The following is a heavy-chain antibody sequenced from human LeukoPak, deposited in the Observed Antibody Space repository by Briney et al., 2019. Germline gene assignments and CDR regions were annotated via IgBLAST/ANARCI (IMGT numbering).Heavy chain of an antibody. CDR2: INTNTGNP. CDR3: ARERFSSSWYDAFDI. CDR1: GYTYTSYA. V-gene: IGHV7-4-1*02. J-gene: IGHJ3*02. Sequence: ASVKVPCKASGYTYTSYAMNWVRQAPGQGLEWMGWINTNTGNPTYAQGFTGRFVFSLDTSVSTAYLQISSLKAEDTAVYYCARERFSSSWYDAFDIWGQGTMVTVSS. D-gene: IGHD6-13*01.